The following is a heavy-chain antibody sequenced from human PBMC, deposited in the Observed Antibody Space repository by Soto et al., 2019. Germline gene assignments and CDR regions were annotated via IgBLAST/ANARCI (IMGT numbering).Heavy chain of an antibody. CDR3: ARSYVDTAMDIAPDYYYYGMDV. CDR1: GGTFSSYA. V-gene: IGHV1-69*12. Sequence: QVQLVQSGAEVKKPGSSVKVSCKASGGTFSSYAISWVRQAPGQGLEWMGGIIPIFGTANYAQKLQGRVTITADESTSPAYMELSSLRSEDTAVYYCARSYVDTAMDIAPDYYYYGMDVWGQGTTVTVSS. CDR2: IIPIFGTA. J-gene: IGHJ6*02. D-gene: IGHD5-18*01.